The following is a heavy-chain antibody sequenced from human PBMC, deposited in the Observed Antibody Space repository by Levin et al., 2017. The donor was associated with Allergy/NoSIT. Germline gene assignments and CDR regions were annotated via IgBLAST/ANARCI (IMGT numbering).Heavy chain of an antibody. Sequence: PGGSLRLSCEAAGSTFTDHYMHWVRQAPGQGLEWMGWVNCNSGDTHYAQKFQDRVTMTRDTSITTAYIEVSSLRFDDTALYFCARNDYGDYVQNFDYWGQGTLVTVSS. D-gene: IGHD4-17*01. J-gene: IGHJ4*02. CDR1: GSTFTDHY. V-gene: IGHV1-2*02. CDR3: ARNDYGDYVQNFDY. CDR2: VNCNSGDT.